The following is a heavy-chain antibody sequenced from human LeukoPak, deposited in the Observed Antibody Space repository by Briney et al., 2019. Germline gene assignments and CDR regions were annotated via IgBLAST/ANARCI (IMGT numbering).Heavy chain of an antibody. CDR2: IYCSGST. J-gene: IGHJ4*02. CDR3: ARRGYSSGWYYFDY. CDR1: GGSISSYY. V-gene: IGHV4-59*01. Sequence: PSETLSLTCTVSGGSISSYYWSWIRQPPGKGLEWIGYIYCSGSTNYNPSLKSRVTISVDTSKNQFSLKLSSVTAADAAVYYCARRGYSSGWYYFDYWGQGTLVTVSS. D-gene: IGHD6-19*01.